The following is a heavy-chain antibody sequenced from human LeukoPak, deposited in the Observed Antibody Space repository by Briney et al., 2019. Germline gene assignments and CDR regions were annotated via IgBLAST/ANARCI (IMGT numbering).Heavy chain of an antibody. D-gene: IGHD2-2*01. CDR2: IIPIFGTA. CDR1: GGTFSSYA. V-gene: IGHV1-69*13. CDR3: ASSFLYCSSTSCYAADHYYYYGMDV. Sequence: ASVKVSCKASGGTFSSYAISWVRQAPGQGLEWMGGIIPIFGTANYAQKSQGRVTITADESTSTAYMELSSLRSEDTAVYYCASSFLYCSSTSCYAADHYYYYGMDVWGQGTTVTVSS. J-gene: IGHJ6*02.